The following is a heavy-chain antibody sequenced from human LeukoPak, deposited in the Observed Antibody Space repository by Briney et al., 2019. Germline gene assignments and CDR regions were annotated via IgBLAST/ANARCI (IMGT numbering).Heavy chain of an antibody. CDR3: ARGSPVNRDYYYYYMDV. J-gene: IGHJ6*03. V-gene: IGHV4-34*01. Sequence: SETLSLTCAVYGGSFSGYYWSWIRQPPGKGLELIGEIDHSGSTNYNPSLKSRVTISVDTSKNQFSLKLSSVTAADTAVYCCARGSPVNRDYYYYYMDVWGKGTTVTVSS. CDR2: IDHSGST. CDR1: GGSFSGYY. D-gene: IGHD2/OR15-2a*01.